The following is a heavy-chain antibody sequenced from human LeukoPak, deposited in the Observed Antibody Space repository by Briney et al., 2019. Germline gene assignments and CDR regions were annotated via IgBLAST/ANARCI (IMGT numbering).Heavy chain of an antibody. Sequence: GESLQISCQGSGYNYPNYWIAWVRQMPGQGLEWMGIVYPGDSDTRYSPSFQGQVTISADKSISTAYLQWSSLKASDTAMYYCARRYSSPYYFDYWGQGTLVTVSS. J-gene: IGHJ4*02. CDR2: VYPGDSDT. CDR1: GYNYPNYW. CDR3: ARRYSSPYYFDY. V-gene: IGHV5-51*01. D-gene: IGHD6-6*01.